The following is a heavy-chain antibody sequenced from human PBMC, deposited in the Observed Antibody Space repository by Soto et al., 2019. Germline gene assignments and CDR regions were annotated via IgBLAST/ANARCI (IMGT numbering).Heavy chain of an antibody. CDR3: ARHIAVYELNQLVRDDYYMDV. D-gene: IGHD6-6*01. J-gene: IGHJ6*03. V-gene: IGHV5-51*01. CDR1: GYSFTSYW. CDR2: IYPGDSDT. Sequence: SGESLKISCKGSGYSFTSYWIGWVRQMPGKGLEWMGIIYPGDSDTRYSPSFQGQVTISADKSISTAYLQWSSLKASDTAMYYCARHIAVYELNQLVRDDYYMDVWGKGNTVTVSS.